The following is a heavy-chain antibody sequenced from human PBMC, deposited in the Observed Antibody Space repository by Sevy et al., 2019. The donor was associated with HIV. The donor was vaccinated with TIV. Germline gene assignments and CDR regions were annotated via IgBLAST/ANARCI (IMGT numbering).Heavy chain of an antibody. D-gene: IGHD3-10*01. J-gene: IGHJ4*02. Sequence: GGSLRLSCAASGFTFSTYNMNWVRQAPGKGLEWVSSIWSSSSYIYYADSVKGRFTISRDNAKNSLYLQMNSLKVEDAAVYYCARDRTYGSFIDYWGQGTLVTVSS. CDR1: GFTFSTYN. V-gene: IGHV3-21*01. CDR3: ARDRTYGSFIDY. CDR2: IWSSSSYI.